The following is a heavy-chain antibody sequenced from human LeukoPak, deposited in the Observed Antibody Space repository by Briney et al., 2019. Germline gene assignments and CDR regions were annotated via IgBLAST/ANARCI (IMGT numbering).Heavy chain of an antibody. V-gene: IGHV1-69*04. D-gene: IGHD2-21*02. CDR2: IIPILGIA. Sequence: SVKVSCKASGGTFSSYAISWVRQAPGQGPEWMGRIIPILGIANYAQKFQGRVTITADKSTSTAYMELSSLRSEDTAVYYCARDVVVTVGYYYGMDVWGQGTTVTVSS. CDR3: ARDVVVTVGYYYGMDV. J-gene: IGHJ6*02. CDR1: GGTFSSYA.